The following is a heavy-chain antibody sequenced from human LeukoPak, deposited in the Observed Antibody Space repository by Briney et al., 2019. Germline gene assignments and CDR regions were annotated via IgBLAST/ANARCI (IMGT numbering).Heavy chain of an antibody. J-gene: IGHJ4*02. CDR1: GGPIDRHY. CDR3: ASRPAGSTWYGVFDY. Sequence: SETLSLTCTVSGGPIDRHYWSWIRQPPGKGLEWIGYVFYPGSTNYNPSLKSRVAMSLDTSRDQFSLRLTSVTAADTAIYYCASRPAGSTWYGVFDYWSQGTLVTVSS. V-gene: IGHV4-59*11. D-gene: IGHD6-13*01. CDR2: VFYPGST.